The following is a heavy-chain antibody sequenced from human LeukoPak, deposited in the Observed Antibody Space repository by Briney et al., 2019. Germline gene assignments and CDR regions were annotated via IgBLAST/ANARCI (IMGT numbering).Heavy chain of an antibody. D-gene: IGHD5-12*01. Sequence: PSETLSLTCAVYGGSFSGYYWSWIRQPPGKGLEWIGEINHSGSTNYNPSLKSRVTISVDTSKNQFSPKLSSVTAADTAVYYCARGPRYSGYDLNYWGQGTLVTVSS. J-gene: IGHJ4*02. CDR2: INHSGST. V-gene: IGHV4-34*01. CDR1: GGSFSGYY. CDR3: ARGPRYSGYDLNY.